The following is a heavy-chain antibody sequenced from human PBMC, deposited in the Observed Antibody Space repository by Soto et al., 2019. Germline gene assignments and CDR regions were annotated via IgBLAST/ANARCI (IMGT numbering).Heavy chain of an antibody. D-gene: IGHD6-19*01. Sequence: ASVKVSCKASGYTFTSYGISWVRQAPGQGLEWMGWISAYNGNTNYAQKLQGRVTMTTDTSTSTAYMELRSLRSDDTAVYYCVRVRPWYSSGWSHFDYWGQGTLVTV. J-gene: IGHJ4*02. CDR1: GYTFTSYG. CDR3: VRVRPWYSSGWSHFDY. V-gene: IGHV1-18*01. CDR2: ISAYNGNT.